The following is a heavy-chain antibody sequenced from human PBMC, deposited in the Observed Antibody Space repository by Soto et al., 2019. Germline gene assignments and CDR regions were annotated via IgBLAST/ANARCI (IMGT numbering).Heavy chain of an antibody. Sequence: PGVSLRLSCAVSGFTVSNNYMSWVRQAPGKGLEWVANIKQDGSEKYYVDSVKGRFTISRDNAKNSLYLQMNSLRAEDTAVYYCARDIRDNYYDSIKYNWFDPWGQGTLVTVSS. V-gene: IGHV3-7*03. J-gene: IGHJ5*02. D-gene: IGHD3-22*01. CDR2: IKQDGSEK. CDR3: ARDIRDNYYDSIKYNWFDP. CDR1: GFTVSNNY.